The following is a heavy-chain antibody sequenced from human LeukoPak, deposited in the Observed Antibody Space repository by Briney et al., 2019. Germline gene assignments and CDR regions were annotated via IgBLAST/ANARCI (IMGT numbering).Heavy chain of an antibody. D-gene: IGHD6-13*01. V-gene: IGHV4-59*08. CDR1: GGSISSYY. CDR2: IYYSGST. Sequence: SETLSLTCTVSGGSISSYYWSWIRQPPGKGLEWIGYIYYSGSTNYNPSLKSRVTISVDTSKNQFSLKLSSVAAADTAVYYCARRVLAAADESCPYYFDYWGQGTLVTVSS. J-gene: IGHJ4*02. CDR3: ARRVLAAADESCPYYFDY.